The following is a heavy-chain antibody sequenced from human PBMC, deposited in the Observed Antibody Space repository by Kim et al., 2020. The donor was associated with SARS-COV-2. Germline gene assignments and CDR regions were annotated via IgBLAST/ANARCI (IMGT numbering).Heavy chain of an antibody. D-gene: IGHD3-22*01. J-gene: IGHJ5*02. CDR3: TTDGPYLYYYDSSGYLTA. V-gene: IGHV3-15*01. Sequence: KGRFTISRDDSKNTLYLQMNSLKTEDTAVYYCTTDGPYLYYYDSSGYLTAWGQGTLVTVSS.